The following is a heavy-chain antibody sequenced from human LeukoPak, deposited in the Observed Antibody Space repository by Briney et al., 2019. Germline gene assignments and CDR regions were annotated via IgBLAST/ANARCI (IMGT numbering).Heavy chain of an antibody. Sequence: GGSLRLSCAASRFTFSSYAMSWVRQAPGKGLEWVSGISGSGGSTDYADSVKGRFTISRDNSNNTLYLQMNSLRAEDTAIYYCAKKSYGSGWFDPWGQGTLVTVSS. CDR3: AKKSYGSGWFDP. J-gene: IGHJ5*02. CDR2: ISGSGGST. CDR1: RFTFSSYA. V-gene: IGHV3-23*01. D-gene: IGHD3-10*01.